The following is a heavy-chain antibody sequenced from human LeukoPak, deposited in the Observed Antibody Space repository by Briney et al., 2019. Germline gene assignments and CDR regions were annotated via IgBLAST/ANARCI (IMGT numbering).Heavy chain of an antibody. CDR1: GYTFTGYY. CDR3: ARLYCSSTSCYWFDP. V-gene: IGHV1-2*04. J-gene: IGHJ5*02. Sequence: ASVKVSCKASGYTFTGYYMHWVRQAPGQGLEWMGGINPNSGGTNYAQKFQGWVTMTRDTSISTAYMELSRLKSDDTAVYYCARLYCSSTSCYWFDPWGQGTLVTVSS. D-gene: IGHD2-2*01. CDR2: INPNSGGT.